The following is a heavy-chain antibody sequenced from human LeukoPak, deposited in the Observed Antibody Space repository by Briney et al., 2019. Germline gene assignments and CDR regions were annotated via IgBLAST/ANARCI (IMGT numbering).Heavy chain of an antibody. V-gene: IGHV3-23*01. J-gene: IGHJ5*02. CDR2: ISGSGGST. CDR1: GFTFSSYA. Sequence: GGSLRLSCAASGFTFSSYAMSWVRQAPGKGLEWVSAISGSGGSTYYADSVKGRFTISRDNSKNTLYLQMNSLRVEDTAVYYCARAKNTLRQGWFDTRGQGTLVTVSS. CDR3: ARAKNTLRQGWFDT. D-gene: IGHD2/OR15-2a*01.